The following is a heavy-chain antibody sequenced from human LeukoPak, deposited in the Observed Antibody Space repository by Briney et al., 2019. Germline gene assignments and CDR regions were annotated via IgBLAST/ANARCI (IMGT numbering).Heavy chain of an antibody. CDR2: IYYSGGT. CDR1: GVSLSRYY. V-gene: IGHV4-59*01. J-gene: IGHJ4*02. CDR3: ARAEGDGYNVNFDY. Sequence: SETLSLTCNVSGVSLSRYYWSWIRQPPGKGLEWIGYIYYSGGTSYSPSLESRVTMSVDTSKNQFSLKLTSVAAADTAVYYCARAEGDGYNVNFDYWGQGTLVTVSS. D-gene: IGHD5-24*01.